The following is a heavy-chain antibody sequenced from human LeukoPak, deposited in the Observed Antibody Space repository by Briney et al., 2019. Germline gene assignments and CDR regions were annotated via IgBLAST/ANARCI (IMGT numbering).Heavy chain of an antibody. D-gene: IGHD3-10*01. CDR3: ARAGGYYGSGSYYSY. V-gene: IGHV3-23*01. CDR2: ISGSGGST. Sequence: GGSLRLSCAASGFTFSSYAMSWVRQAPGKGLEWVSAISGSGGSTYYADSVKGRFTISRDNSKNTLYLQMNSLRAEDTAVYYCARAGGYYGSGSYYSYWGQGTLVTVSS. CDR1: GFTFSSYA. J-gene: IGHJ4*02.